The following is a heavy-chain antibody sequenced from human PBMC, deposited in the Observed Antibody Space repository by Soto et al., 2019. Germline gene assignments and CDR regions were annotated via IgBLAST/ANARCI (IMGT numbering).Heavy chain of an antibody. Sequence: SETLSLTCTVSGGSISSYYLSWIRQPPGKGLEWIGEINHSGSTNYNPSLKSRVTISVDTSKNQFSLKLSSVTAADTAVYYCARGGSSSWSLYYYYGMDVWGQGTTVTVSS. J-gene: IGHJ6*02. CDR2: INHSGST. D-gene: IGHD6-13*01. V-gene: IGHV4-34*01. CDR1: GGSISSYY. CDR3: ARGGSSSWSLYYYYGMDV.